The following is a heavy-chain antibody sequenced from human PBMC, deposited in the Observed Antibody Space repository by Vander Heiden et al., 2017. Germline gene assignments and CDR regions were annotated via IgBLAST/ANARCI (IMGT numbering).Heavy chain of an antibody. V-gene: IGHV3-23*01. CDR1: YP. Sequence: YPTSWVTLSTLTGLVWVSAISGSGGSTYYADSVKGRFTISRDNSKNTLYLKMNSLRAEDTAVYYCAKAYDILTGYYLGDYYYYGMDVWGQGTTVTVSS. D-gene: IGHD3-9*01. CDR2: ISGSGGST. CDR3: AKAYDILTGYYLGDYYYYGMDV. J-gene: IGHJ6*02.